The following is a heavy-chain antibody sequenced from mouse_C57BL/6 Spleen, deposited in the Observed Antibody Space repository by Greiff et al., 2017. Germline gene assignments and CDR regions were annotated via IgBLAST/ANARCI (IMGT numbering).Heavy chain of an antibody. CDR3: ARRGYGSSYGFAY. Sequence: QVQLQQSGAELVKPGASVKISCKASGYAFSSYWMNWVKQRPGKGLEWIGQIYPGDGDTNYNGKFKGKATLTVDKSSSTAYMQLSSLTSEDSAVYYCARRGYGSSYGFAYWGQGTLVTVSA. CDR1: GYAFSSYW. D-gene: IGHD1-1*01. CDR2: IYPGDGDT. J-gene: IGHJ3*01. V-gene: IGHV1-80*01.